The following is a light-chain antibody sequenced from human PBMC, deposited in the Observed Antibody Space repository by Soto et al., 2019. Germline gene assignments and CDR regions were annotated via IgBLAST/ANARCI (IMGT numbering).Light chain of an antibody. J-gene: IGKJ2*01. Sequence: EMVMTQSPATLSVSPGDGATLSCRASQSVGSNLAWFQQKPGQAPRLLIYGASTRATGIPARFSGSGSGTEFTLTISSLQSADFAVYYCQQYYNWPLTFGQGTKLEIK. CDR3: QQYYNWPLT. CDR1: QSVGSN. CDR2: GAS. V-gene: IGKV3-15*01.